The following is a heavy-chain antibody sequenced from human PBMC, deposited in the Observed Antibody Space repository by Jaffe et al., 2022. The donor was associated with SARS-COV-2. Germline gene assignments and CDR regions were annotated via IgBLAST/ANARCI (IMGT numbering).Heavy chain of an antibody. CDR3: ARRSQPSGSFDI. Sequence: EVQLVESGGGLVQPGGSLRLSCAASGITVSSNFMTWVRQAPGEGLEWVSVIYDDGDIYYGDSVKGRFTISRDNSKNTLYLQMNSLRAEDTAVYYCARRSQPSGSFDIWGQGTMVTVSS. J-gene: IGHJ3*02. V-gene: IGHV3-66*02. CDR1: GITVSSNF. CDR2: IYDDGDI. D-gene: IGHD3-10*01.